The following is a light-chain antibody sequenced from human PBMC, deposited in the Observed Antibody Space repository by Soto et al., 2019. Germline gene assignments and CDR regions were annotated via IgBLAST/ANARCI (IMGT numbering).Light chain of an antibody. CDR2: EVF. Sequence: QSALTQPASVSGSPGQSITISCTGPSSDVVSYNLVSWYQQYPGKAPKLIIFEVFKRPSGVSHRFSGSKSGNTASLTISGLQAEDEANYYCCSYAGRATYVFGGGTQLTVL. CDR3: CSYAGRATYV. V-gene: IGLV2-23*02. J-gene: IGLJ2*01. CDR1: SSDVVSYNL.